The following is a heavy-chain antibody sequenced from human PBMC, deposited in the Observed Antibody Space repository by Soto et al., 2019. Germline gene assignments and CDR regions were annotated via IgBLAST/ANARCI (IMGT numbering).Heavy chain of an antibody. V-gene: IGHV1-3*01. CDR1: GYTFTSYA. CDR3: ARDRGRGGTRQYYFDY. Sequence: ASVKVSCKASGYTFTSYAMHWVRQAPGQGLEGMGWINAGNGNTKYSQKFQGRVTITRDTSASAAYMELSSLRSEETAVYYCARDRGRGGTRQYYFDYWGQGTLVTVSS. D-gene: IGHD3-16*01. CDR2: INAGNGNT. J-gene: IGHJ4*02.